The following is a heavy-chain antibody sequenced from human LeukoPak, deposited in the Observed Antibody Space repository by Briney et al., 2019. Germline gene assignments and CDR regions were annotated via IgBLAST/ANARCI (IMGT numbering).Heavy chain of an antibody. D-gene: IGHD2-2*01. V-gene: IGHV3-30*02. CDR2: IRYDESTK. Sequence: PGGSLRLSCAASGFTFSSYGMHWVRQAPGKGLEWVAFIRYDESTKFYADSVKGRFTISRGNSKTTLYLQMNSLRAEDTAVYYCAKDLPAAYFDYWGQGTLVTVSS. CDR3: AKDLPAAYFDY. J-gene: IGHJ4*02. CDR1: GFTFSSYG.